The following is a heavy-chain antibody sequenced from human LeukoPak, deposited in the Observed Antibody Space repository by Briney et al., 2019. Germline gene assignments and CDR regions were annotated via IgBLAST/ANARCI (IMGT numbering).Heavy chain of an antibody. D-gene: IGHD1-7*01. V-gene: IGHV1-46*01. CDR1: GYTFTGYY. CDR2: INPSGDST. J-gene: IGHJ4*02. Sequence: ASVKVSCKASGYTFTGYYMHWVRQAPGQGLEWMGWINPSGDSTTYAQKFQGRVTMTRDTSTSTVYMELSSLRSEDTAVFYCARAGTGTSVRWDYWGQGTLVTVSS. CDR3: ARAGTGTSVRWDY.